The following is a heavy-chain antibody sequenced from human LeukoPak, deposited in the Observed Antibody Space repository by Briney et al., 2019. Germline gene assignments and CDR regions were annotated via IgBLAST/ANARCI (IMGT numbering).Heavy chain of an antibody. V-gene: IGHV1-69*06. D-gene: IGHD3-3*01. CDR2: ILPIFGTA. J-gene: IGHJ4*02. Sequence: SVKVSCKVSGGSFTNNAISWVRQAPGQGPEWMGRILPIFGTAEYAERFQGRVTITADKSTTTAYMELTSLKVEDTALYFCARGKGFVGHFDFWGQGTQVTVSS. CDR1: GGSFTNNA. CDR3: ARGKGFVGHFDF.